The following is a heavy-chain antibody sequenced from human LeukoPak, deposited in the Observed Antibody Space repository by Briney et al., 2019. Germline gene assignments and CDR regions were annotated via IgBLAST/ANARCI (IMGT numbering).Heavy chain of an antibody. CDR2: ISGSGGST. J-gene: IGHJ4*02. CDR3: AKDQYSYHDYVWGSYRPDY. V-gene: IGHV3-23*01. CDR1: GFTFSSYA. Sequence: PGGSLRLSCAAPGFTFSSYAMSWVRQAPGKGLEWVSAISGSGGSTYYADSVKGQFTISRDNSKNTLYLQMNSLRAEDTAVYYCAKDQYSYHDYVWGSYRPDYWGQGTLVTVSS. D-gene: IGHD3-16*02.